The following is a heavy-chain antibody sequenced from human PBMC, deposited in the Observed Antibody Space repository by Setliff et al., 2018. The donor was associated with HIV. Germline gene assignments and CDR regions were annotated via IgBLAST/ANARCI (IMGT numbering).Heavy chain of an antibody. V-gene: IGHV3-74*03. Sequence: PGGSLRLSCAVSGFKFSSYWMHWVRQAPGKGLVWVSRTNTDGSGTTYADSVKGRFTVSRDNAKNTLFLQMNSLRAEDTGVYYCARDQSVAGPTTSDYWGQGTLVTVS. CDR3: ARDQSVAGPTTSDY. J-gene: IGHJ4*02. CDR1: GFKFSSYW. CDR2: TNTDGSGT. D-gene: IGHD2-15*01.